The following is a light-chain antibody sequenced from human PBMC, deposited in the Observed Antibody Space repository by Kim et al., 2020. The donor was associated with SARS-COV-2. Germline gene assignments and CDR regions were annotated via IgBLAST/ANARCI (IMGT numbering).Light chain of an antibody. CDR1: KLGDKY. CDR3: QAWDSSTAWV. Sequence: VSPGQTASITCSGDKLGDKYACWYQQKPGQSPVLVIYEDGNRPSGIPERFSGSNSGNTATLTISGTQAMDEADYYCQAWDSSTAWVFGTGTKVTVL. CDR2: EDG. J-gene: IGLJ1*01. V-gene: IGLV3-1*01.